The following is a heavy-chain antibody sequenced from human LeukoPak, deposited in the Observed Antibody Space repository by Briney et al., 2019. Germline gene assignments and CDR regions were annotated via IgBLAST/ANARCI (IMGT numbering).Heavy chain of an antibody. CDR1: GGSISSSSYY. J-gene: IGHJ6*03. D-gene: IGHD2-2*01. Sequence: SETLSLTCTVSGGSISSSSYYWGWIRQPPGKGLEWIGSIYYSGSTYYNPSLKSRVTISVDTSKNQFSLKLSSVTAADTAVYYCARQELSCSSTSCYFYYMDVWGKGTTVTVSS. CDR2: IYYSGST. V-gene: IGHV4-39*01. CDR3: ARQELSCSSTSCYFYYMDV.